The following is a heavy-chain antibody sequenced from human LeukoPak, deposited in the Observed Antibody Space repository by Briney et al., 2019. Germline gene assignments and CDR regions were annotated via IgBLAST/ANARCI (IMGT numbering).Heavy chain of an antibody. Sequence: ASVKVSCKASRGTFSSYAISWVRQAPGQGLEWMGGIIPLFGTENYAQKFRGRVTITTDDSTSTAYMDLSSLRSEDTAVYYCARGPYTTIGNYYYYYLGVWGKGTTVTVSS. J-gene: IGHJ6*03. V-gene: IGHV1-69*05. CDR3: ARGPYTTIGNYYYYYLGV. CDR2: IIPLFGTE. CDR1: RGTFSSYA. D-gene: IGHD5-12*01.